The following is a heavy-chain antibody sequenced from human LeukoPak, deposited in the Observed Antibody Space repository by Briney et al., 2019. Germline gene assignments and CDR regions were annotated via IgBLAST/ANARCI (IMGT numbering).Heavy chain of an antibody. V-gene: IGHV3-30-3*01. D-gene: IGHD6-13*01. CDR2: ISYDGSNK. CDR1: GFTFSSYA. J-gene: IGHJ4*02. CDR3: ARGTYSSSWYDY. Sequence: GGSLRLSCAASGFTFSSYAMHWVRQAPGKGLEWVAVISYDGSNKYYADSVKGRFTISRDNSKNTLYLQMNSLRAEDTAVYYCARGTYSSSWYDYWGQGTLVTVSS.